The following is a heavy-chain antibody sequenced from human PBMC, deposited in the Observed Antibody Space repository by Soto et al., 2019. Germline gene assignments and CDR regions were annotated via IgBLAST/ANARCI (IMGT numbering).Heavy chain of an antibody. Sequence: GGSLRLSCAASGFTSSSYAMSWVRQAPGKGLEWVAVISYDGSNKYYADSVKGRFTISRDNSKNTLYLQMNSLRAEDTAVYYCAKDSNYCSSTSCYSPPNYYYYGMDVWGQGTTVTVSS. D-gene: IGHD2-2*01. V-gene: IGHV3-30*18. CDR3: AKDSNYCSSTSCYSPPNYYYYGMDV. CDR1: GFTSSSYA. CDR2: ISYDGSNK. J-gene: IGHJ6*02.